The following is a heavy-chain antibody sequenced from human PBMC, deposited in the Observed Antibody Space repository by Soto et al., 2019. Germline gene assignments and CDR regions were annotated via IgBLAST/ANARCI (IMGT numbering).Heavy chain of an antibody. CDR1: GYSFTSYW. Sequence: PWESLKISCKGSGYSFTSYWIGWVRQMPGKGLEWMGIIYPGDSDTRFSPSSQGQVTISADKSIRAASLHCRSLKASDTAMYYCARHRISGRAAAPMGFEPWGQGTLVTSPQ. D-gene: IGHD6-13*01. J-gene: IGHJ5*02. CDR3: ARHRISGRAAAPMGFEP. V-gene: IGHV5-51*01. CDR2: IYPGDSDT.